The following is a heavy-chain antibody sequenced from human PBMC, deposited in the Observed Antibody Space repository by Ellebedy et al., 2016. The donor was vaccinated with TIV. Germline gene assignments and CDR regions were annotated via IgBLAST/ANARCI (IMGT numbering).Heavy chain of an antibody. V-gene: IGHV3-30*01. Sequence: GESLKISCAASGFTFSSYAMHWVRQAPGKGLEWVAVISYDGSNKYYADSVKGRFTISRDNSKNTLYLQMNSLRAEDTAVYYCARDSNWYWFDYWGQGTLVTVSS. CDR3: ARDSNWYWFDY. CDR1: GFTFSSYA. D-gene: IGHD1-7*01. J-gene: IGHJ4*02. CDR2: ISYDGSNK.